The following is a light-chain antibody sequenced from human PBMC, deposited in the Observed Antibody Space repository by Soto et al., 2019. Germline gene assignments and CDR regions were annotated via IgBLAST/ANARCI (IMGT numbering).Light chain of an antibody. CDR2: GAS. J-gene: IGKJ1*01. V-gene: IGKV3-15*01. CDR1: QFVSSN. Sequence: ETVMTQAPAALAVSPGEGATLSCRASQFVSSNLAWYQQKPGQAPRLLIYGASTRATGIPVRFSGSGSGTDFTLTISRLEPEDFAVYYCQYYGTSPQTFGQGTTGDIK. CDR3: QYYGTSPQT.